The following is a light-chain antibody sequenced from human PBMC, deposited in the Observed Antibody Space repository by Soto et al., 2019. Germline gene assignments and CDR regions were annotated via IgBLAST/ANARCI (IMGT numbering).Light chain of an antibody. V-gene: IGKV3-15*01. Sequence: ETVMTQSPATLSVSPGERPTLSCRASQSVSSNLAWYQQKPGQAPRLLIYDASTRATGIPARFSGSGSGTGFTLTISSLQSEDFAVYYCQQYNTWPLTFGPGTKVDIK. CDR1: QSVSSN. CDR3: QQYNTWPLT. J-gene: IGKJ3*01. CDR2: DAS.